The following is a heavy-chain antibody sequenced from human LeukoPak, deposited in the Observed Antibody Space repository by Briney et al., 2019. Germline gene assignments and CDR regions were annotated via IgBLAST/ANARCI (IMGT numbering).Heavy chain of an antibody. CDR3: ARGYGFGEFSGVTWWFDP. CDR2: IIPIFGTA. V-gene: IGHV1-69*13. CDR1: GGTFSSYA. D-gene: IGHD3-10*01. J-gene: IGHJ5*02. Sequence: SVKVSCKASGGTFSSYAISWVRQAPGQGLEWMGGIIPIFGTANYAQKFQGRVTITADESTSTAYMELSSLRSEDTAVYYCARGYGFGEFSGVTWWFDPWGQGTLVTVSS.